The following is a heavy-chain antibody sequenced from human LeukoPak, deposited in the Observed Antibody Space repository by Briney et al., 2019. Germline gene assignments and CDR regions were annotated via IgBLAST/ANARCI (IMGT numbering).Heavy chain of an antibody. J-gene: IGHJ4*02. Sequence: GGSLRLSCAASGFTFSSYAMHWVRQAPGKGLEWVAVISYDGSNKYYADSVKGRFTISRDNSKNTLYLQMNSLRAEDTAVYYCARGLGEYDSSGYYYDYFDYWGQGTLVTVSS. CDR3: ARGLGEYDSSGYYYDYFDY. V-gene: IGHV3-30-3*01. CDR1: GFTFSSYA. CDR2: ISYDGSNK. D-gene: IGHD3-22*01.